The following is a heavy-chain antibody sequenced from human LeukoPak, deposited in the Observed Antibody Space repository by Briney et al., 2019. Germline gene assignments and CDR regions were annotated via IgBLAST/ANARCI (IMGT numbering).Heavy chain of an antibody. J-gene: IGHJ4*02. CDR2: ITGSGGFT. CDR3: VRSLDY. CDR1: GFPFSTYA. V-gene: IGHV3-23*01. Sequence: GGSLRLSCAASGFPFSTYALNWVRQAPGKGLEWVSVITGSGGFTQYADSVKGRFTISRDNSKNTVYLQMNSLRVEDTALYYCVRSLDYWGQGTLVTVSS.